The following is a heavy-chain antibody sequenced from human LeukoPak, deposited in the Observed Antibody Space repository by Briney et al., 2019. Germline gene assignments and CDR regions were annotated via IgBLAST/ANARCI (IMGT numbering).Heavy chain of an antibody. CDR1: GFTFSSYA. D-gene: IGHD6-13*01. Sequence: WGSLRLSCAASGFTFSSYAMNWVRQAPGKGLEWVSAISGSGVSTYYADSVKGRFTISRDNSKNTLYLQMNSLRAEDTAVYYCAKGGSSSSWPYWGQGTLVTVSS. V-gene: IGHV3-23*01. J-gene: IGHJ4*02. CDR2: ISGSGVST. CDR3: AKGGSSSSWPY.